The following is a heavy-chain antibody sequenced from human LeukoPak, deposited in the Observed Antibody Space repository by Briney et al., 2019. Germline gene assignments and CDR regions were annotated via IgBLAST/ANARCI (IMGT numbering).Heavy chain of an antibody. V-gene: IGHV1-69*13. CDR3: ARVALWFGAATRDYYYGMDV. Sequence: ASVTVSCKASGYTFTSYGISWVRQAPGQGLEWMGGIIPIFGTTNYAQKFQGRVTITADESTSTAYMELSSLRSEDTAVYYCARVALWFGAATRDYYYGMDVWGQGTTVTVSS. J-gene: IGHJ6*02. D-gene: IGHD3-10*01. CDR1: GYTFTSYG. CDR2: IIPIFGTT.